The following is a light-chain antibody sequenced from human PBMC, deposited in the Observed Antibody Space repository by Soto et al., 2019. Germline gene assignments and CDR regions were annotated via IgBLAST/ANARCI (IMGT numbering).Light chain of an antibody. CDR1: QSVSSN. CDR3: QHYNNWPFT. V-gene: IGKV3-15*01. Sequence: EFVLTQSPATLSVSPGERATLSCRASQSVSSNLAWYQQKPGQAPTLLIYSASARATGIPARFSGSGSGTEFTLTISSLQSEDFAVYYCQHYNNWPFTFGQGTKVDIK. CDR2: SAS. J-gene: IGKJ2*01.